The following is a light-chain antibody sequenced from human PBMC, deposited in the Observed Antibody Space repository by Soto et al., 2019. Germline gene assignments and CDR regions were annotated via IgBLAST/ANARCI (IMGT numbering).Light chain of an antibody. J-gene: IGLJ3*02. CDR3: SSYRSTYTPNWV. CDR2: EVS. V-gene: IGLV2-14*01. CDR1: SSDVGANNY. Sequence: QSVLTQPASVSGSLGQSITISCTGTSSDVGANNYVSWYQHHPGKAPQFIIYEVSYRPSGVSNRFSGSKSGNTASLTISGLQAEDEADYYCSSYRSTYTPNWVFGGGTKLTVL.